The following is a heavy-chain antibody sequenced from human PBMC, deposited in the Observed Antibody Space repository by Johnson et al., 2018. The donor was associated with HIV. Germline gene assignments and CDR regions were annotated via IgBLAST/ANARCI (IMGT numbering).Heavy chain of an antibody. CDR1: GFTVSSNS. D-gene: IGHD3-16*01. V-gene: IGHV3-66*02. J-gene: IGHJ3*02. CDR2: FHSGGSA. Sequence: MLLVESGGGVVQPGGSLRLSCEASGFTVSSNSLSWVRQAPGKGLEWVSGFHSGGSAYYTDSVKGRFTISRDNSKNTLYLQMNSLRAEDTAVYYCARPLGPPLWHDAFDIWGQGTMVTVSS. CDR3: ARPLGPPLWHDAFDI.